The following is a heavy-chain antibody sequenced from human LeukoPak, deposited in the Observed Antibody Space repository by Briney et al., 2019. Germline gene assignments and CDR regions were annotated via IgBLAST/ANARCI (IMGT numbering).Heavy chain of an antibody. J-gene: IGHJ1*01. D-gene: IGHD6-6*01. Sequence: SETLSLTCAVYGGSFSGYYWSWIRQPPGKGLEWIGEINHSGSTNYNPSLKSRVTISVDTSKNQFSLKLSSVTAADTAVYYCVRGGAARLHFQNWGQGTLVTVSS. CDR3: VRGGAARLHFQN. V-gene: IGHV4-34*01. CDR1: GGSFSGYY. CDR2: INHSGST.